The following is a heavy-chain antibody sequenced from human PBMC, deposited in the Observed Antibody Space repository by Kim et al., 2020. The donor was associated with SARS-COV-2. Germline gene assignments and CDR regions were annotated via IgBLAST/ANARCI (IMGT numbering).Heavy chain of an antibody. J-gene: IGHJ3*02. CDR2: ISGSGGST. CDR3: AKEPPPIVVVVAATPGVDAFDI. CDR1: GFTFSSYA. Sequence: GGSLRLSCAASGFTFSSYAMSWVRQAPGKGLEWVSAISGSGGSTYYADSVKGRFTISRDNSKNTLYLQMNSLRAEDTAVYYCAKEPPPIVVVVAATPGVDAFDIWGQGTMVTVSS. D-gene: IGHD2-15*01. V-gene: IGHV3-23*01.